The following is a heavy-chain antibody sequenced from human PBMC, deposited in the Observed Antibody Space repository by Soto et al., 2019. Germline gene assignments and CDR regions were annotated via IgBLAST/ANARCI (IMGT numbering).Heavy chain of an antibody. J-gene: IGHJ5*02. V-gene: IGHV1-69*02. D-gene: IGHD6-19*01. Sequence: QVQLVQSGAEVKKPGSSVNVSCKASGGTFSSYTISWVRQAPGQGLEWMGRIIPILGIANYAQKFQGRVTVTADKSTSTAYMELSNLRSEDTAVYYCAPNRGIAVAAWGQGTLVTVSS. CDR2: IIPILGIA. CDR3: APNRGIAVAA. CDR1: GGTFSSYT.